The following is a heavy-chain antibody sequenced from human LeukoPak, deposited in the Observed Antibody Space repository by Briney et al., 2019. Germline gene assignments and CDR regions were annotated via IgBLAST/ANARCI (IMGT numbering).Heavy chain of an antibody. CDR3: AKQGGSGWSFYFDC. Sequence: GGSLRLSCRASGFTFSSYAMGWVRQAPGKGLEWVSTFSGSGENTYYADSVKGRFTISRDNSKNTLYLQMNSLRVEDTAIYYCAKQGGSGWSFYFDCWGQGTLVTVSS. J-gene: IGHJ4*02. V-gene: IGHV3-23*01. D-gene: IGHD6-19*01. CDR1: GFTFSSYA. CDR2: FSGSGENT.